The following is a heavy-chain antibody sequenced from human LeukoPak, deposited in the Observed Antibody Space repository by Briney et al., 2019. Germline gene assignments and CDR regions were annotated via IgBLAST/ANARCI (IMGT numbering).Heavy chain of an antibody. CDR2: IYHSGST. D-gene: IGHD4-23*01. CDR3: ARVLIYGGNSGGVDY. Sequence: TETLSLTCTVSGGSISSSSYYWGWIRQPPGKGLEWIGSIYHSGSTYYNPSLKSRVTISVDTSKNQFSLKLSSVTAADTAVYYCARVLIYGGNSGGVDYWGQGTLVTVSS. CDR1: GGSISSSSYY. J-gene: IGHJ4*02. V-gene: IGHV4-39*07.